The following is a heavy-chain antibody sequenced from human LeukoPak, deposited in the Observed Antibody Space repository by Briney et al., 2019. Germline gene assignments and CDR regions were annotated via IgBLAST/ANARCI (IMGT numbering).Heavy chain of an antibody. D-gene: IGHD6-13*01. J-gene: IGHJ4*02. CDR3: APAAAGTNY. Sequence: GGSLRLSCAASGFTLSSYAMSWVRQAPGKGLEWVSGISGSGPYTFYTDSVKGRFTISRDNAKISLYLQMNSLRDEDRAVYYCAPAAAGTNYWGQGTLVTVSS. CDR2: ISGSGPYT. CDR1: GFTLSSYA. V-gene: IGHV3-23*01.